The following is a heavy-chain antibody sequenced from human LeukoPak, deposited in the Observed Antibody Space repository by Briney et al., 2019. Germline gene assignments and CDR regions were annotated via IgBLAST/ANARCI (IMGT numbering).Heavy chain of an antibody. CDR3: TKNDVGDYGT. V-gene: IGHV4-39*01. J-gene: IGHJ5*02. D-gene: IGHD4-17*01. CDR1: GASISRSTYY. Sequence: PSETLSLTCSVSGASISRSTYYWGWIPQPPGKGLEWIGSVFHTGTAYYNPSLRSRVTISVDTSKNQFSLKLSFVTAADTAVYYCTKNDVGDYGTWGQGTLVIVSS. CDR2: VFHTGTA.